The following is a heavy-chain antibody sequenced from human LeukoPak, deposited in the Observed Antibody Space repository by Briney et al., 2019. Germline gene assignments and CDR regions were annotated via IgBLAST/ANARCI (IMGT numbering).Heavy chain of an antibody. CDR3: ASPYLNTRIAAADYYFDY. Sequence: SVKVSCKASGGTFSGYAISWVRQAPGQGLEWMGGIIPIFGTANYAQKFQGRVTITADESTSTAYMELSSLRSEDTAVYYCASPYLNTRIAAADYYFDYWGQGTLVTVSS. CDR1: GGTFSGYA. CDR2: IIPIFGTA. D-gene: IGHD6-13*01. V-gene: IGHV1-69*13. J-gene: IGHJ4*02.